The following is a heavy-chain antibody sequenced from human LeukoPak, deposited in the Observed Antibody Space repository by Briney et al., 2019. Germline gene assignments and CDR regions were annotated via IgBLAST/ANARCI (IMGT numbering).Heavy chain of an antibody. V-gene: IGHV3-23*01. Sequence: PGGSLRLSCAASGFTFSDYAMSWVRQAPGKGLEWVSVLSGSGGSTYYADSVKGRFTVSRDNSNNTLYLQMSSLRAEDTAVFYCAKGGFLTGIRRYFDIWGRGTLVTVSS. CDR2: LSGSGGST. D-gene: IGHD3-9*01. CDR1: GFTFSDYA. CDR3: AKGGFLTGIRRYFDI. J-gene: IGHJ2*01.